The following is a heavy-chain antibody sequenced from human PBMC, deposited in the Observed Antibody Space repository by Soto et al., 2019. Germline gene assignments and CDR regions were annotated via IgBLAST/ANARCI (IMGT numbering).Heavy chain of an antibody. CDR2: INHSGST. V-gene: IGHV4-34*01. CDR1: GGSFSGYY. CDR3: ARGIYYGMDV. J-gene: IGHJ6*02. Sequence: QVQLQQWGAGLLKPSETLSLTCAVYGGSFSGYYWSWIRQPPGKGLEWIGEINHSGSTNYNPSLKSRVTISVDTSKNQFSLKLSSVTAADTAVYYCARGIYYGMDVWGQGTTVTVSS.